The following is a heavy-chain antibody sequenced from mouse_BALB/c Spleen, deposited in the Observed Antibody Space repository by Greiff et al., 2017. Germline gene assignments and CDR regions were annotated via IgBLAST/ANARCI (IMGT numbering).Heavy chain of an antibody. V-gene: IGHV3-2*02. D-gene: IGHD2-4*01. CDR1: GYSITSYNA. J-gene: IGHJ4*01. Sequence: EVQLQQSGPGLVKPSQSLSLTCTVTGYSITSYNACKGIRRFAGTKLEWLANISYSGSTSYNPYLKSRIPITRDTSKNQFFLQLNCVTTEDTATYYCARCDYDHDAMDYWGQGTSVTVSS. CDR3: ARCDYDHDAMDY. CDR2: ISYSGST.